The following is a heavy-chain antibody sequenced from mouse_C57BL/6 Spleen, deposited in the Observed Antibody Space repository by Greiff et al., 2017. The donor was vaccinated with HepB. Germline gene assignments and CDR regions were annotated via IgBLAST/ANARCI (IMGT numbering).Heavy chain of an antibody. CDR3: ASGGLLLRSGYLDY. J-gene: IGHJ2*01. D-gene: IGHD1-1*01. CDR1: GFTFSDYY. V-gene: IGHV5-16*01. Sequence: EVKLVESEGGLVQPGSSMKLSCTASGFTFSDYYMAWVRQVPEKGLEWVANINYDGSSTYYLDSLKSRFIISRDNAKNILYLQMSSLKSEDTATYYCASGGLLLRSGYLDYWGQGTTLTVSS. CDR2: INYDGSST.